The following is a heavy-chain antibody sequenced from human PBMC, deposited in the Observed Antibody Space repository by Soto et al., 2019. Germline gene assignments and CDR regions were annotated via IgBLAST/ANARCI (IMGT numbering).Heavy chain of an antibody. CDR3: ARAISSIDSGYERNAFDI. CDR1: GYTFTGYY. J-gene: IGHJ3*02. D-gene: IGHD5-12*01. CDR2: INPNSGGT. Sequence: VASVKVSCKASGYTFTGYYMHWVRQAPGQGLEWMGWINPNSGGTNYAQKFQGWVTMTRDTSISTAYMELSRLRSDDTAVYYCARAISSIDSGYERNAFDIWGQGTMVTVSS. V-gene: IGHV1-2*04.